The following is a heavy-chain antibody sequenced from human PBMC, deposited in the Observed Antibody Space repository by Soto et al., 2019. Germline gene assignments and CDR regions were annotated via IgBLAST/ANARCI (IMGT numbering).Heavy chain of an antibody. CDR2: ISGRGGST. D-gene: IGHD6-19*01. Sequence: EVQLLESGGGLVQPGGSLRLSCAASGFTFSIYAMTWVRQAPGKGLEWVSGISGRGGSTYYADSGRGRFTISGDNSKNTLYLQMNSLRAEDTAVFYCGKNVGDVAVAEVDYWGQGILVAVSS. CDR1: GFTFSIYA. CDR3: GKNVGDVAVAEVDY. J-gene: IGHJ4*02. V-gene: IGHV3-23*01.